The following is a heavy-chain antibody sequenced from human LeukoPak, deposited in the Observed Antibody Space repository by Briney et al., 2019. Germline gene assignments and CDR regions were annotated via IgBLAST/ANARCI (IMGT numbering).Heavy chain of an antibody. CDR1: GFTFSSYE. CDR2: ISSSGSTI. Sequence: GGSLRLSCAASGFTFSSYEMNWVRQAPGKGLEWVSYISSSGSTIYYADSVKGRFTISRDNAMNSLYLQMNSLRAEDTAVYYCAREDDGYTYYFDYWGQGTLVTVS. CDR3: AREDDGYTYYFDY. J-gene: IGHJ4*02. D-gene: IGHD5-24*01. V-gene: IGHV3-48*03.